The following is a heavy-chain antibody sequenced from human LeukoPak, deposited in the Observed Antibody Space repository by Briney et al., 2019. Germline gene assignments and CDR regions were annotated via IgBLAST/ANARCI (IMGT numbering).Heavy chain of an antibody. CDR2: ISSSSSYI. V-gene: IGHV3-21*01. D-gene: IGHD4-11*01. CDR3: ARGYTNYGYIFDI. CDR1: GLTVSSNC. Sequence: TGGSLRLSCTASGLTVSSNCMSWVRQAPGKGLEWVSSISSSSSYIYYADSVKGRFTISRDNAKNSLYLQMNSLRAEDTAVYYCARGYTNYGYIFDIWGQGTVVTVSS. J-gene: IGHJ3*02.